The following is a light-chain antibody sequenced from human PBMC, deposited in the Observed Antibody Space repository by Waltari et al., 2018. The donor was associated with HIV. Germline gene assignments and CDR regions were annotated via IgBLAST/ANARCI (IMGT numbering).Light chain of an antibody. CDR2: DVS. V-gene: IGLV2-14*01. CDR1: SSAVGDYNY. Sequence: QSALTQPASVSGSPGQSITIPCTGTSSAVGDYNYVSWYQQHPGKAPKLIIDDVSNRPSGVSNRFSGSKSGNTASLTISVLQTEDEADYYCSSYTSSSTRVFGTGTKVTVL. J-gene: IGLJ1*01. CDR3: SSYTSSSTRV.